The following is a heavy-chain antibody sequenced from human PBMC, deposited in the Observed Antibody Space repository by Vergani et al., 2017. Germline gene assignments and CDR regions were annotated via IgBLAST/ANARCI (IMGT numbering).Heavy chain of an antibody. D-gene: IGHD6-19*01. Sequence: QITLKESGPTLVKPTQTLTLTCTFSGFSLSTSGVGVGWIRQPPGKALEWLAPIYWDDDKRYSPSLKSRLTITKDTSKSQVVLTMTNMDPVDTATYYCAHMIAVAGLNNWFDPWGQGTLVTVSS. CDR1: GFSLSTSGVG. J-gene: IGHJ5*02. CDR2: IYWDDDK. V-gene: IGHV2-5*02. CDR3: AHMIAVAGLNNWFDP.